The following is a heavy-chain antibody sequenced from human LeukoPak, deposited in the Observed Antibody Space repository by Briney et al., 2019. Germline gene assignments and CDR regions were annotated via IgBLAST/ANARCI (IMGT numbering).Heavy chain of an antibody. V-gene: IGHV3-11*04. J-gene: IGHJ6*03. CDR3: ARGYSGSYFSYYYMDV. Sequence: GGSLRLSCAASGFTFSDYYMSWIRQAPGKGLGWVSYISSSGSTIYYSDSVKGRFTISRDNAKNSLYLQMNSLRAEETAVCYCARGYSGSYFSYYYMDVWGKGTTVTVSS. CDR1: GFTFSDYY. CDR2: ISSSGSTI. D-gene: IGHD1-26*01.